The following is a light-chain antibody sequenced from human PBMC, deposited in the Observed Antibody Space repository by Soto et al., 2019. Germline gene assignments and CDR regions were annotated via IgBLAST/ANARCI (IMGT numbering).Light chain of an antibody. V-gene: IGKV3-11*01. Sequence: EIVLTQSPATLSLSPGERATLSCRASQSVSSYLAWYQQKPGQAPRLLIYDASNRATGIPARFSGSGSGTDFTLTINSLEPEDFAVYYCQQYGSSPGTFGQGTKVDIK. J-gene: IGKJ1*01. CDR3: QQYGSSPGT. CDR2: DAS. CDR1: QSVSSY.